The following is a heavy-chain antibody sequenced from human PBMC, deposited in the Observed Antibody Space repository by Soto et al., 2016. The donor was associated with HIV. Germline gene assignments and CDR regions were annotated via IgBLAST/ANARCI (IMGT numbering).Heavy chain of an antibody. J-gene: IGHJ4*02. CDR3: ARSDGYSSSWYFDY. V-gene: IGHV3-53*02. CDR1: GFTVSSNY. D-gene: IGHD6-13*01. CDR2: IYSGGST. Sequence: EVQLVETGGGLIQPGGSLRLSRAASGFTVSSNYMSWVRQAPGKGLEWVSVIYSGGSTYYADSVKGRFTISRDNSKNTLYLQMNSLRVEDTAVYYCARSDGYSSSWYFDYWGQGTLVTVSX.